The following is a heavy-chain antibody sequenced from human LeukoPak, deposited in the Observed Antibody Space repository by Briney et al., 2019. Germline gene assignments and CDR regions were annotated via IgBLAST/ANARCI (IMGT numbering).Heavy chain of an antibody. CDR1: GGSINGYY. D-gene: IGHD3-10*01. CDR3: ARRFDL. CDR2: IYYSGST. J-gene: IGHJ3*01. Sequence: SQTLSLTCTVSGGSINGYYWSWIRQPPGKGLEYIGYIYYSGSTNYNPSLKRRVTISIDTSKSHFSLTLSSVTAADTAVYYCARRFDLWGQGTMVTVSS. V-gene: IGHV4-59*08.